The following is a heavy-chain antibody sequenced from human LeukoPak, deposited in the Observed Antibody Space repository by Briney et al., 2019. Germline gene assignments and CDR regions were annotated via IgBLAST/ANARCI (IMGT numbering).Heavy chain of an antibody. CDR3: ATYSSGSYYWSFDL. Sequence: PSETLSLTCTVSGGSIRRYYWSWIRQPPGKGLEWMGYIYYSGITNYNPALKSRVTISVDTSKIQFSLKLSSVTAADTAVYYCATYSSGSYYWSFDLWGRGTLVTVSS. CDR1: GGSIRRYY. V-gene: IGHV4-59*01. J-gene: IGHJ2*01. D-gene: IGHD3-22*01. CDR2: IYYSGIT.